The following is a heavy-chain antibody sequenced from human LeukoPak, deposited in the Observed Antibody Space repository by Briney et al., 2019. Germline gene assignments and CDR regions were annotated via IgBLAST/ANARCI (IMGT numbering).Heavy chain of an antibody. J-gene: IGHJ3*02. CDR1: GGSISSSSYY. Sequence: PSETLSLTCTVSGGSISSSSYYWGWIRQPPGKGLEWIGSIYYSGSTYYNPSLKSRVTISVDTSKNQFSLKMSSVTAADTAVYYCARQQAWTAGAFEIWGQGTMVTVSS. CDR2: IYYSGST. V-gene: IGHV4-39*01. D-gene: IGHD1-1*01. CDR3: ARQQAWTAGAFEI.